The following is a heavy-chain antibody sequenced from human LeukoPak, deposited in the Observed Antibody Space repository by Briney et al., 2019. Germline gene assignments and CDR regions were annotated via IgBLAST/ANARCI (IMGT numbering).Heavy chain of an antibody. CDR1: GFTFSSYA. V-gene: IGHV3-23*01. CDR3: AKGESLGDCSSTSCYGLYYGMDV. D-gene: IGHD2-2*01. Sequence: GGSLRLSCAASGFTFSSYAMSWVPQAPGTGLEWVSAISGSGGRTYYADSVKGRFTISRDNSKNTLYLQMNRLRAEDTAVYYCAKGESLGDCSSTSCYGLYYGMDVWGKGTTVTVSS. CDR2: ISGSGGRT. J-gene: IGHJ6*04.